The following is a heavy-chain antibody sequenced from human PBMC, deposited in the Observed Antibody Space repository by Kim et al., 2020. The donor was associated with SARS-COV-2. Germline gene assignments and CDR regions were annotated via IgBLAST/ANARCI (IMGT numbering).Heavy chain of an antibody. D-gene: IGHD3-22*01. CDR1: GFTFSSYA. J-gene: IGHJ4*02. CDR3: AKGDNYYDSSGYQEYFDY. CDR2: ISGSGGST. Sequence: GGSLRLSCAASGFTFSSYAMSWVRQAPGKGLEWVSAISGSGGSTYYADSVKGRFTISRDNSKNTLYLQMNSLRAEDTAVYYCAKGDNYYDSSGYQEYFDYWGQGTLVTVSS. V-gene: IGHV3-23*01.